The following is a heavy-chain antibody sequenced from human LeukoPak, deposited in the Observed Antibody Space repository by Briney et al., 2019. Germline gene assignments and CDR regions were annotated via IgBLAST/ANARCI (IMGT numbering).Heavy chain of an antibody. CDR2: IYHSGST. CDR1: GGSFSGYY. V-gene: IGHV4-34*01. Sequence: PSETLSLTCAVYGGSFSGYYWSWIRQPPGKGLEWIGSIYHSGSTYYNPSLKSRVTISVDTSKNQFSLKLSSVTAADTAVYYCARGYSSGTKKYYFDYWGQGTLVTVSS. J-gene: IGHJ4*02. CDR3: ARGYSSGTKKYYFDY. D-gene: IGHD6-19*01.